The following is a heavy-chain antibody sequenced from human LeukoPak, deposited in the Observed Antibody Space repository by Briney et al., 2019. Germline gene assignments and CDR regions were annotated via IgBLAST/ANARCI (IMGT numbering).Heavy chain of an antibody. D-gene: IGHD1-26*01. CDR3: ARGVNSGYFDY. Sequence: PSETLSLTCTVSSYSISSGYYWGWIRQPPGKGLEWIGSIYHSGNTYYNPSLKSRVTISVDTSKNQFSLKLTSVTAADTAVYYCARGVNSGYFDYCGQGTLVTVSS. CDR2: IYHSGNT. CDR1: SYSISSGYY. J-gene: IGHJ4*02. V-gene: IGHV4-38-2*02.